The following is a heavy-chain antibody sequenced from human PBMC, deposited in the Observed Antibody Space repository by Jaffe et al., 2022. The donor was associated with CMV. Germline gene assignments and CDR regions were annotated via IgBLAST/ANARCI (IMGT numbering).Heavy chain of an antibody. Sequence: EVQLVESGGGLVQPGRSLRLSCAASGFTFDDYAMHWVRQAPGKGLEWVSGISWNSGSIGYADSVKGRFTISRDNAKNSLYLQMNSLRAEDTALYYCAKDIATWPYYYYGMDVWGQGTTVTVSS. D-gene: IGHD1-26*01. J-gene: IGHJ6*02. CDR3: AKDIATWPYYYYGMDV. CDR2: ISWNSGSI. CDR1: GFTFDDYA. V-gene: IGHV3-9*01.